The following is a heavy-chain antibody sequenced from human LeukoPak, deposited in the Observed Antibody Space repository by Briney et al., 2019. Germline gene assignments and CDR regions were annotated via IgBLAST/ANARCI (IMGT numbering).Heavy chain of an antibody. V-gene: IGHV3-48*01. CDR3: ARDTYGSGSYYNAPLDY. CDR1: GFTFSSYA. Sequence: GGSLRLSCAASGFTFSSYAMSWVRQAPGKGLEWVSYISSRGSSTYYADSVKGRFTISRDNAKNSLYLQMNSLRAEDTAVYYCARDTYGSGSYYNAPLDYWGQGTLVTVSS. CDR2: ISSRGSST. J-gene: IGHJ4*02. D-gene: IGHD3-10*01.